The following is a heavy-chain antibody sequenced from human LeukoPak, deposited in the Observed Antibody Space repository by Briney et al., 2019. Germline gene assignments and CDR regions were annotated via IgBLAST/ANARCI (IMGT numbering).Heavy chain of an antibody. Sequence: GESLKISCKGSGYSFTSYWISWVRQMPGKGLEWMGRIDPSDSYTNYSPSFQGHVTISADKSISTAYLQWSSLKASDTAMYYCARRGPRAENYYDSSGYPTDAFDIWGQGTMVTVSS. D-gene: IGHD3-22*01. CDR3: ARRGPRAENYYDSSGYPTDAFDI. J-gene: IGHJ3*02. CDR2: IDPSDSYT. V-gene: IGHV5-10-1*01. CDR1: GYSFTSYW.